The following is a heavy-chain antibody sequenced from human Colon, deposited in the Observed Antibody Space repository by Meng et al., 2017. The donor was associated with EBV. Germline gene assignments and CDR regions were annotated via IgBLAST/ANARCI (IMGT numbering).Heavy chain of an antibody. V-gene: IGHV3-74*01. CDR1: GFTFSNYW. CDR3: AKSDYFDN. Sequence: EVQLVGSGGGLVQPGGPRRLSCAASGFTFSNYWMHWVRQAPGKGLVWVSRIKNDGSFTAYADSVKGRFTISRDNAKNTLYLQMNSLRAEDTAVYYCAKSDYFDNWGQGTLVTVSS. J-gene: IGHJ4*02. CDR2: IKNDGSFT.